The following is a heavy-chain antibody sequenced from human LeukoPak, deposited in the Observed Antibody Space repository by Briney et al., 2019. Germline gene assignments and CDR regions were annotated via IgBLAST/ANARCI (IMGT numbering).Heavy chain of an antibody. CDR2: ISPYNGNT. V-gene: IGHV1-18*01. Sequence: ASVKASCKASGYTFTSYGISWVRHAPGQGLEWIVWISPYNGNTIYAQKLHGKVTITTDTSTSIAYMELRSPRSDDTVVYYGARDGGVGATYFDYWGQGTLVTVSS. CDR3: ARDGGVGATYFDY. CDR1: GYTFTSYG. J-gene: IGHJ4*02. D-gene: IGHD1-26*01.